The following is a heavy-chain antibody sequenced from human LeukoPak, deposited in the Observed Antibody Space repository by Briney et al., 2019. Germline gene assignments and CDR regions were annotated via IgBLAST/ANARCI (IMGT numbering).Heavy chain of an antibody. CDR2: ISWNSGSI. CDR3: AKDNYDILTAADY. Sequence: DPGGSLRLSCAASGFTFDDYAMHWVRHAPGKGVEWVSGISWNSGSIGYADCVKGRFTISRDNAKNSLYLQMNSLRAEDTALYYCAKDNYDILTAADYWGQGTLVTVSS. D-gene: IGHD3-9*01. V-gene: IGHV3-9*01. J-gene: IGHJ4*02. CDR1: GFTFDDYA.